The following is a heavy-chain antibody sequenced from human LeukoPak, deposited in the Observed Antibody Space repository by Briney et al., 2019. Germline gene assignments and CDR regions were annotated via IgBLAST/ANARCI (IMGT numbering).Heavy chain of an antibody. D-gene: IGHD3-16*01. Sequence: PGGSLRLSCAASGFTFSDYYMSWIRQAPGEGLEWVSYISSSGSTIYYADSVKGRFTISRDNAKNSLYLQMNSLRAEDTAVYYCAKTMGGDSLFSFDCWGQGTLVTVSS. V-gene: IGHV3-11*01. CDR1: GFTFSDYY. CDR2: ISSSGSTI. J-gene: IGHJ4*02. CDR3: AKTMGGDSLFSFDC.